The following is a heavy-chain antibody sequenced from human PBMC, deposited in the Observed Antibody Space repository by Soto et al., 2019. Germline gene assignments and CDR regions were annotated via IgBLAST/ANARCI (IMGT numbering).Heavy chain of an antibody. V-gene: IGHV4-39*01. Sequence: KSSETLSLTCIVSGGSVHSNGHYWGGIRQPPGKGLEWIGSIDNNGVTNYNSSLKSRVTISRDTSKNQFSLRLTSVTAADTAVYYCGKILVGATGHTDADSWGPGTLVTVSS. CDR1: GGSVHSNGHY. J-gene: IGHJ4*02. D-gene: IGHD2-15*01. CDR3: GKILVGATGHTDADS. CDR2: IDNNGVT.